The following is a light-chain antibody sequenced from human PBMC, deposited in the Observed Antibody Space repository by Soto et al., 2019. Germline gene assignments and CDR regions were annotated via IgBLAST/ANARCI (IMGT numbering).Light chain of an antibody. CDR3: SSYTSSSPLVV. CDR1: SGDIGGYNY. Sequence: QSALTQPASVSGSPGQSITISCTGTSGDIGGYNYVSWYQQFPGKAPKLIIYEVSNRPSGVSNRFSGSKSGNTASLTISGLQAEDEADYFCSSYTSSSPLVVFGGGTKLTVL. CDR2: EVS. J-gene: IGLJ2*01. V-gene: IGLV2-14*01.